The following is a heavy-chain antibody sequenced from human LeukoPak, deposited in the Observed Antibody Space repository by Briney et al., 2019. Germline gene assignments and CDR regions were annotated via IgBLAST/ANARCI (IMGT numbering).Heavy chain of an antibody. Sequence: GGSLRLSCAASGFTFSSYGMHWVRQAPGKGLEWVAVISYDGSNKYYADSVKGRFTISRDNSKNTLYLQMNSLRAEDTAVYYCARIFRSSYYFDYWGQGTLVTVSS. J-gene: IGHJ4*02. D-gene: IGHD6-6*01. CDR2: ISYDGSNK. CDR1: GFTFSSYG. V-gene: IGHV3-30*03. CDR3: ARIFRSSYYFDY.